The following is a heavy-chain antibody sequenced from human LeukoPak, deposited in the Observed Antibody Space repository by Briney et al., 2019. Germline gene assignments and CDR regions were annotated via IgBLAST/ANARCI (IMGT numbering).Heavy chain of an antibody. J-gene: IGHJ4*02. D-gene: IGHD2/OR15-2a*01. CDR2: IKQDGSMK. V-gene: IGHV3-7*01. Sequence: GRSLRLSCAASGFTFSSYWMSWVRQAPGRGLEWVANIKQDGSMKQYVDSVRGRFTISRDNAKSSLYLQMSSLKAEDSAVYYCARDEKSGYYVYWGQGTLVTVSS. CDR3: ARDEKSGYYVY. CDR1: GFTFSSYW.